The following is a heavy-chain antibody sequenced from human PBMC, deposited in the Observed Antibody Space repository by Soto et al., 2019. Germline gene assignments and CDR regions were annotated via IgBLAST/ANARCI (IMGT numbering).Heavy chain of an antibody. CDR2: ISSSSSTI. Sequence: GGPLRLSCAASGVPFSSYSMHLVRPAPGKGLEWVSYISSSSSTIYYADSVRGRFTISRDNARNSLSLQMNSLRVDDTAIYYCVRGLHEPLPADVLRVTRWGQGTQVTVSS. CDR1: GVPFSSYS. D-gene: IGHD3-3*01. CDR3: VRGLHEPLPADVLRVTR. V-gene: IGHV3-48*04. J-gene: IGHJ4*02.